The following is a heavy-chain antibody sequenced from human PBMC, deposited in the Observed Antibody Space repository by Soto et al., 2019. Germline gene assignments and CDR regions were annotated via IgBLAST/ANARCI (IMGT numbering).Heavy chain of an antibody. Sequence: SGPTLVNPTQTLTLTCTFSGFSLSTSGVGVGWIRQPPGKALEWLALIYWNDDKRYTPFLKRRLTVTKDTSRNQVVLTMTNMDPVDTATYYCAHSGGDYGPGTYYKNYFFYAMDVWGQGTTVTVSS. CDR3: AHSGGDYGPGTYYKNYFFYAMDV. D-gene: IGHD3-10*01. CDR2: IYWNDDK. J-gene: IGHJ6*02. CDR1: GFSLSTSGVG. V-gene: IGHV2-5*01.